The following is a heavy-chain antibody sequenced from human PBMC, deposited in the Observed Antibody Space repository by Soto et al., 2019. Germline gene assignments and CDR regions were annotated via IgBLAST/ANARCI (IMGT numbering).Heavy chain of an antibody. D-gene: IGHD5-18*01. Sequence: QVQLVQSGAEVKKPGASVKVSCKASGYTFTSYDINWVRQATGQGLEWMGWMNPNSGNTGYAQKFQGSVTMARNASISTAYMELSSLRSEDTAVYYCARGKWIQLWRYAFDIWGQGTMVTVSS. CDR2: MNPNSGNT. CDR1: GYTFTSYD. CDR3: ARGKWIQLWRYAFDI. V-gene: IGHV1-8*01. J-gene: IGHJ3*02.